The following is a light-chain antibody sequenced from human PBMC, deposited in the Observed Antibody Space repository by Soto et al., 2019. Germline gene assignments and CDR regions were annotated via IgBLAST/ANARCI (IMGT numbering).Light chain of an antibody. CDR1: QDISNY. V-gene: IGKV1-39*01. J-gene: IGKJ2*01. CDR2: AAS. CDR3: QQSYSTPYT. Sequence: DIQMTQSPSSLSVFVGDRVTITCQASQDISNYLNWYQQKPGKAPKLLIYAASSLQSGVPSRFSGSGSGTDFTLTISSLQPEDFATYYCQQSYSTPYTFGQGTKLEIK.